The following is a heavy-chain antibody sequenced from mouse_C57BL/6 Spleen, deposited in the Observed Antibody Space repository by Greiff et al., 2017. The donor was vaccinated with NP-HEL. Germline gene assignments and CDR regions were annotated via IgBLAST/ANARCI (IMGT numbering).Heavy chain of an antibody. D-gene: IGHD1-1*01. CDR3: ATHYGSSSYYAMDY. J-gene: IGHJ4*01. Sequence: QVQLQQPGAELVMPGASVKLSCKASGYTFTSYWMHWVKQRPGQGLEWIGEIDPSDSYTNYNQEFKGKSTLTVDKSSSTAYMQLSSLTSEDSAVYYCATHYGSSSYYAMDYWGQGTSVTVSS. V-gene: IGHV1-69*01. CDR1: GYTFTSYW. CDR2: IDPSDSYT.